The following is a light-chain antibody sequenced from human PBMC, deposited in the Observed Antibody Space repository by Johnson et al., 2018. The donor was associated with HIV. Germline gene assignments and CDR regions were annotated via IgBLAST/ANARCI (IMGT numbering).Light chain of an antibody. CDR2: ENN. J-gene: IGLJ1*01. CDR3: GTWDNSLSTGGV. Sequence: QSVLTQPPSVSAAPGQKVTISCSGSSSDMGNYAVSWYQQLPGTAPKLLIYENNKRPSGIPDRFSGSKSGTSATLGIPGLQTGDDADYYCGTWDNSLSTGGVFGTGTKVTVL. CDR1: SSDMGNYA. V-gene: IGLV1-51*02.